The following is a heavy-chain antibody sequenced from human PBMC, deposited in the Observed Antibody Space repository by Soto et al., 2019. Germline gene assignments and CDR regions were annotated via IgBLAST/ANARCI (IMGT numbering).Heavy chain of an antibody. V-gene: IGHV3-72*01. CDR3: AREQYDDIGGSFRNGGDAFDI. J-gene: IGHJ3*02. CDR2: TRNKANSYTT. Sequence: EVQLVESGGGLVQPGGSLRLSCAASGFTFSDHYMDWVRQAPGKGLEWVGRTRNKANSYTTEYAAPVKGRFTLSREDSIEFLDLQMNRLKTEDTAVAYGAREQYDDIGGSFRNGGDAFDIWRQGTMVTVSA. CDR1: GFTFSDHY. D-gene: IGHD3-16*02.